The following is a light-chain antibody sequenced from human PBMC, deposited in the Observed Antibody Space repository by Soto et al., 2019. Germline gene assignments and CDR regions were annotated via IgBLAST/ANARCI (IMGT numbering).Light chain of an antibody. CDR1: SSDVGGYDY. V-gene: IGLV2-14*03. Sequence: QSALTQPASVSGSPGQSITISCTGTSSDVGGYDYVSWYQQHPDKAPKLMIYAVSNRPSGVSNRFSGSKSGNTASLTISGLQAEDEAEYYCSSYTTSSTLVFGGGTQLTVL. J-gene: IGLJ2*01. CDR3: SSYTTSSTLV. CDR2: AVS.